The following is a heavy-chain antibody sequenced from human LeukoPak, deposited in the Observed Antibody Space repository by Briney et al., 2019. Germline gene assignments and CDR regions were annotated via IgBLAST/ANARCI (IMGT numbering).Heavy chain of an antibody. V-gene: IGHV3-23*01. CDR1: GFTFSSYA. D-gene: IGHD3-9*01. Sequence: GGSLRLSCAASGFTFSSYAMSWVRQAPGKGLEWVSAISGSGGSTYYADSVKGRFTISRDNSKNTLYLQMNSLRAEDTAVYYCAKWGYRGYDILTGYYRGSYYYYMDVWGKGTTVTVSS. CDR3: AKWGYRGYDILTGYYRGSYYYYMDV. CDR2: ISGSGGST. J-gene: IGHJ6*03.